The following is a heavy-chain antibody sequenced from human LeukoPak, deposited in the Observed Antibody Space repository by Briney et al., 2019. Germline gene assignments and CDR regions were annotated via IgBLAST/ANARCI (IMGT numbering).Heavy chain of an antibody. CDR2: IIPIFGTA. Sequence: VASVKVSCKASGGTFSSYAISWVRQAPGQGLEWMGGIIPIFGTANYAQKFQGRVTITADESTSTAYMELSSLRSEDTTVYYCARVGAILLGFSSYFDYWGQGTLVTVSS. CDR1: GGTFSSYA. D-gene: IGHD3-10*02. J-gene: IGHJ4*02. CDR3: ARVGAILLGFSSYFDY. V-gene: IGHV1-69*13.